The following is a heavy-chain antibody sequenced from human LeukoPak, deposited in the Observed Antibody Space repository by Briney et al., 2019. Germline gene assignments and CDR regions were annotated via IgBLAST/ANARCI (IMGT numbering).Heavy chain of an antibody. CDR3: ARDPSDGVDY. J-gene: IGHJ4*02. Sequence: ASVKVSCKASGYTFTSYGISWVPQAPGQGLEWMGWICAYNGNTNYAQKLQGRVTMTTDTSTSTAYMELRSRRSDYAAVYYCARDPSDGVDYWGQGTLVTVSS. CDR1: GYTFTSYG. D-gene: IGHD3-10*01. V-gene: IGHV1-18*01. CDR2: ICAYNGNT.